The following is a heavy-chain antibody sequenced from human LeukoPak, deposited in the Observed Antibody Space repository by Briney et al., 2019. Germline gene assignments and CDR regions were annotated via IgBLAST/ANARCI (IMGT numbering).Heavy chain of an antibody. Sequence: KPSETLSLTCSVSGVSIRSYYWSWLRQFPGKGLEGLGYISDSGSTNYNPSLKSRVSISRDTSKNQFSLRLTSVTAADTAVYFCAKRGYSSSWSSWGQGTLVTVSS. CDR3: AKRGYSSSWSS. J-gene: IGHJ5*02. CDR2: ISDSGST. V-gene: IGHV4-59*01. CDR1: GVSIRSYY. D-gene: IGHD6-13*01.